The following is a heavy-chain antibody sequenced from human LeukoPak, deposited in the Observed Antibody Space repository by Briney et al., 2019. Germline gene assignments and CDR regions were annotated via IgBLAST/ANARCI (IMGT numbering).Heavy chain of an antibody. CDR1: GGSISSYY. D-gene: IGHD2-2*01. V-gene: IGHV4-4*07. J-gene: IGHJ4*02. Sequence: SETLSLTCTVSGGSISSYYWSWIRQPAGKGLEWIGRIYTSGSTNYNPSLKSRVTISVDKSKNQFSLKLSSVTAADTAVYYCARGYCSSTSCYSGLPGYRGQGTLVTVSS. CDR2: IYTSGST. CDR3: ARGYCSSTSCYSGLPGY.